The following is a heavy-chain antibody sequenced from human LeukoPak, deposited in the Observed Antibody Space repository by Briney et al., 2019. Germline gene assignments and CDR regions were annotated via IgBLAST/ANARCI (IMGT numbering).Heavy chain of an antibody. Sequence: SQTLSLTCTVSGGSTSSGSYYWSWIRQPAGKGLEWIGRIYTSGSTNYNPSLKSRVTISVDTSKNQFSLKLSSVTAADTAVYYCARSLGYCSSTSCSIYYYYYYMDVWGKGTTVTVSS. CDR3: ARSLGYCSSTSCSIYYYYYYMDV. CDR2: IYTSGST. V-gene: IGHV4-61*02. J-gene: IGHJ6*03. D-gene: IGHD2-2*03. CDR1: GGSTSSGSYY.